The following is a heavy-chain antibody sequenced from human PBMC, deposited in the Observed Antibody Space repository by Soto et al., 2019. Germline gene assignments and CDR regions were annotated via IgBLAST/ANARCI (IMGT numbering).Heavy chain of an antibody. CDR1: GRSMGSNY. CDR2: VFYGGT. V-gene: IGHV4-59*01. J-gene: IGHJ4*02. CDR3: ASYRGALYFES. Sequence: ASETLSLTCFVSGRSMGSNYWGWVRQSPDKGLEWLGYVFYGGTDYNPSLGGRVSMSVETSKSQFSLKLTSVTVADTAVYYCASYRGALYFESWGPGILVTVSS. D-gene: IGHD3-16*01.